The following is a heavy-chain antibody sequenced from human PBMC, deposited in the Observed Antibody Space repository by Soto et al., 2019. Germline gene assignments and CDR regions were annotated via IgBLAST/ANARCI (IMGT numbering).Heavy chain of an antibody. J-gene: IGHJ5*02. CDR3: ARGVAGPLHWFDP. D-gene: IGHD6-19*01. CDR2: INAGNGNT. Sequence: ASVKVSCKASGYTFTGYYMHWVRQAPGQRLEWMGWINAGNGNTKYSQKLQGRVTITRDTSASTAYMELSSLRSEDTVVYYCARGVAGPLHWFDPWGQGTLVTVSS. CDR1: GYTFTGYY. V-gene: IGHV1-3*01.